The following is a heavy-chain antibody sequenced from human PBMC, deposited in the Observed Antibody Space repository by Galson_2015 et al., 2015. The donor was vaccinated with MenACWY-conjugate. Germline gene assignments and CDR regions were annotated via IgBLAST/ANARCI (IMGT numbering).Heavy chain of an antibody. D-gene: IGHD2-15*01. CDR1: GGSISSSSYY. V-gene: IGHV4-39*07. Sequence: SETLSLTCTVSGGSISSSSYYWGWIRQPPGKGLEWIGSIYYSGSTYYNPSLKSRVTISVDTSKSQFSLKLSSVTAADTAVYYCARDRIVVVVAATNWFDPWGQGTLVTVSS. J-gene: IGHJ5*02. CDR2: IYYSGST. CDR3: ARDRIVVVVAATNWFDP.